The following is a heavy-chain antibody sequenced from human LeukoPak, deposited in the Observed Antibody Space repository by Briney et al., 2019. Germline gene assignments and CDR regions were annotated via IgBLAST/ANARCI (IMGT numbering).Heavy chain of an antibody. CDR1: GFTFSNFW. CDR2: IKQDGSEK. CDR3: AREYCSSTSCYLNPYYYYYYGMDV. J-gene: IGHJ6*02. V-gene: IGHV3-7*03. Sequence: PGGSLRLSCTASGFTFSNFWMGWVRQAPGKGLEWVANIKQDGSEKYYVDSVKGRFTISRDNAKNSLYLQMNSLRAEDTAVYYCAREYCSSTSCYLNPYYYYYYGMDVWGQGTTVTVSS. D-gene: IGHD2-2*01.